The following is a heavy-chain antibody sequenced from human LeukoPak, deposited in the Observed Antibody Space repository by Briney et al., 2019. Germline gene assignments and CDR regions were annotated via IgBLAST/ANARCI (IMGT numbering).Heavy chain of an antibody. CDR1: DGSVSNTNYY. D-gene: IGHD4-17*01. V-gene: IGHV4-39*07. J-gene: IGHJ4*02. CDR3: ARGHRGLRFYY. CDR2: INHSGST. Sequence: PSETLSLTCTVSDGSVSNTNYYWGWIRQPPGKGLEWIGEINHSGSTNYNPSLKSRVTISVDTSKNQFSLKLSSVTAADTAVYYCARGHRGLRFYYWGQGTLVTVSS.